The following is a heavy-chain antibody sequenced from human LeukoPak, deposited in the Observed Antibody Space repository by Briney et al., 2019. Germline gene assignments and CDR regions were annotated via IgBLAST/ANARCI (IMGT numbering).Heavy chain of an antibody. CDR3: AGLPDPG. V-gene: IGHV3-74*03. CDR2: INPNGSDP. Sequence: HTGGSLGLSCAASGFTFSHYWMHWVRQAPGKGLLWVSRINPNGSDPTYADSVKGRFTISRDNARNTLYLQMNSLRAEDSAVYFCAGLPDPGWGQGTLVTVSS. CDR1: GFTFSHYW. J-gene: IGHJ4*02.